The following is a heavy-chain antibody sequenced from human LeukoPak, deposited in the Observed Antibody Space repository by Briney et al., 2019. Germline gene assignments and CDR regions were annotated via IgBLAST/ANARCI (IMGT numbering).Heavy chain of an antibody. Sequence: ASVKVSRKASGGTFSSYTISWVRQAPGQGLEWMGRIIPILGIAYYAQKFQGRVTITADKSTSTAYMELSSLRSEDTAVYYCARAGYSGSYYGYWGQGTLVTVSS. V-gene: IGHV1-69*02. CDR1: GGTFSSYT. D-gene: IGHD1-26*01. CDR2: IIPILGIA. CDR3: ARAGYSGSYYGY. J-gene: IGHJ4*02.